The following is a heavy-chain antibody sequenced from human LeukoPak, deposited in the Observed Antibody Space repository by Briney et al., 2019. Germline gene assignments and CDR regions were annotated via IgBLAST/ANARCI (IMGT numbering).Heavy chain of an antibody. CDR1: GFTFSSCG. V-gene: IGHV3-33*01. CDR2: IWYDGSKK. D-gene: IGHD5-24*01. Sequence: GGSLRLSCAASGFTFSSCGMHWVRQAPGKGLEWVAVIWYDGSKKYYADSVKGRFTISRDDSENTLYLQMNSLRVEDTAVYYCARSVLSPVLQDFDYWGQGTLVTVSS. J-gene: IGHJ4*02. CDR3: ARSVLSPVLQDFDY.